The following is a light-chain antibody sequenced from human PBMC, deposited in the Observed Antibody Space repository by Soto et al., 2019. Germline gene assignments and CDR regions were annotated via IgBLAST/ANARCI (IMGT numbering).Light chain of an antibody. J-gene: IGKJ1*01. V-gene: IGKV1-39*01. CDR3: QQSYSTPWT. CDR2: AAS. Sequence: MQLTQSPSSLSASVEDRVTFTCRASQGISSYLAWYQQKPGKAPKLLIYAASSLQSGVPSRFSGSGSGTDFTLTISSLQPEDFATYYCQQSYSTPWTFGQGTKVDIK. CDR1: QGISSY.